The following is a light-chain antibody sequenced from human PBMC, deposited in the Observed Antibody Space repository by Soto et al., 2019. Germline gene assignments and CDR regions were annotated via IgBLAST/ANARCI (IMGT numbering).Light chain of an antibody. CDR3: QSYDSSLSGNVV. V-gene: IGLV1-40*01. CDR1: SSNIGAGYD. J-gene: IGLJ2*01. CDR2: DNT. Sequence: QPVLTQPPSVSGAPGQRVTISCTGSSSNIGAGYDVHWYQQLPGTAPKLLIYDNTNRPSGVPDRFSGSKSGTSASLAITGLQAEDEADYYCQSYDSSLSGNVVFGGGTKLTVL.